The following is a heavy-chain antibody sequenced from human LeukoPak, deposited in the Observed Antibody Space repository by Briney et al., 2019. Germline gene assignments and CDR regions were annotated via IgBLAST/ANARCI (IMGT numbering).Heavy chain of an antibody. J-gene: IGHJ4*02. D-gene: IGHD6-19*01. CDR2: IKQDGSEK. CDR1: GFTFSSYW. V-gene: IGHV3-7*03. Sequence: PGGSLRLSCAASGFTFSSYWMSWVRQAPGKGLEWVANIKQDGSEKYYVDSVKGRFTISRDNAKNSLYLQMNSLRAEDMALYYCAKDSGYSSGWYDYWGQGTLVTVSS. CDR3: AKDSGYSSGWYDY.